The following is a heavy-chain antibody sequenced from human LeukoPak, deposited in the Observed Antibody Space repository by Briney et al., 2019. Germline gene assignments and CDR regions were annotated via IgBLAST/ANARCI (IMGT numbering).Heavy chain of an antibody. Sequence: GGSLRLSCSASGFTFSNYWMTWVRQAPGKGPEWVANIMPDGSERYYADSLRGRFTISRDNAKYALYLQIDSLRVEDTAVYYCARGGHSSSLFWNYLGQGSLVTVSP. D-gene: IGHD6-6*01. V-gene: IGHV3-7*01. CDR1: GFTFSNYW. CDR3: ARGGHSSSLFWNY. CDR2: IMPDGSER. J-gene: IGHJ4*02.